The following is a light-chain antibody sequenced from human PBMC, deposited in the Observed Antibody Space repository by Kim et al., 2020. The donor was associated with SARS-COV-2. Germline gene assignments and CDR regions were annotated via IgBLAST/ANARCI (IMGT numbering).Light chain of an antibody. Sequence: QSVLTQQPSVSGAPGQRVTISCTGSSSNIGAGYDVHWYQHLPGTAPKLLIYSNSNRPSGVPDRFSGSKSGTSDSLAITGLQAEDEADYYCQSYDRSLSASVFGGGTQLTVL. CDR1: SSNIGAGYD. CDR2: SNS. V-gene: IGLV1-40*01. J-gene: IGLJ2*01. CDR3: QSYDRSLSASV.